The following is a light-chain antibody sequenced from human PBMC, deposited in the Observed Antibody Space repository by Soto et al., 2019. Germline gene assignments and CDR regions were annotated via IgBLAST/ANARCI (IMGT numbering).Light chain of an antibody. CDR3: MQTLQTPWT. Sequence: DIVMTQSPLSLPVTPGEPASVSCRSSQGLLHSNGYNYLHWYLQKPGQSPQLLISLGSNRASGVPARFSGSGSGTDFTLKISRVGADDVGIYYCMQTLQTPWTFGQGTKVDI. V-gene: IGKV2-28*01. CDR2: LGS. CDR1: QGLLHSNGYNY. J-gene: IGKJ1*01.